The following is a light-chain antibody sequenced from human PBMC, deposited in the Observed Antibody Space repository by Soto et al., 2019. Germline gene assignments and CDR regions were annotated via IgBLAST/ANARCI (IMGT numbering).Light chain of an antibody. V-gene: IGKV3-11*01. CDR1: QSISNS. CDR3: QQRNSWPPPT. CDR2: DSS. J-gene: IGKJ4*01. Sequence: EIVWTQSPATLSLSPGERATLSCRASQSISNSLAWYQEKPGQAPRLLIYDSSNRATGIPPRFSGSGSGTYFTLTISSLEPEDFAVYYCQQRNSWPPPTFGGGTRVEI.